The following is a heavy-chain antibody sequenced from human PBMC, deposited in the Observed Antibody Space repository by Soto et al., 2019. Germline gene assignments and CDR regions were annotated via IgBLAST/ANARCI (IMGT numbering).Heavy chain of an antibody. Sequence: QAHLAQSGAEVKKPGSSVTVSCKASGGTFNSYGISWVRQAPGQGLDWMGVIIPLYGTVNYAQKFQGRVSITADKSTSRAYMDLNSLRSDDTAVYYCARARVIRGVIPSHFGLWGQGTQVTVSS. CDR2: IIPLYGTV. CDR1: GGTFNSYG. CDR3: ARARVIRGVIPSHFGL. J-gene: IGHJ4*02. D-gene: IGHD3-10*01. V-gene: IGHV1-69*06.